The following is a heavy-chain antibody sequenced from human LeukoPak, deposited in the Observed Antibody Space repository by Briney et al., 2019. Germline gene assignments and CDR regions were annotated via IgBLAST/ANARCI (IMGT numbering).Heavy chain of an antibody. CDR2: LYYSGST. CDR1: GGSFSGYY. Sequence: TPSETLSLTCAVYGGSFSGYYWGWIRQPPGKGLEWIGSLYYSGSTYYNPSLKSRVTISVDTSKNQFSLKLSSVTAADTAVYYCALIAVAGQYSYYYGMDVWGQGTTVTVSS. V-gene: IGHV4-39*01. J-gene: IGHJ6*02. CDR3: ALIAVAGQYSYYYGMDV. D-gene: IGHD6-19*01.